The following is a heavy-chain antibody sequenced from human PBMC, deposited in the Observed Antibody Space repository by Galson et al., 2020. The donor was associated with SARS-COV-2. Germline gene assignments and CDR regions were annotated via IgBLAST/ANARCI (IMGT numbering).Heavy chain of an antibody. CDR1: EFSFGDYA. CDR2: IRGKAYGGTA. J-gene: IGHJ4*02. CDR3: TRYDYKDVMKQLVFDY. D-gene: IGHD6-6*01. V-gene: IGHV3-49*04. Sequence: GESLKISCTGSEFSFGDYAFSWVRQAPGKGLEWVGFIRGKAYGGTAEYAASVKDRFSITRDDSKSIVYLQMNSLKTEDTAVYFCTRYDYKDVMKQLVFDYWGQGTLVTVSS.